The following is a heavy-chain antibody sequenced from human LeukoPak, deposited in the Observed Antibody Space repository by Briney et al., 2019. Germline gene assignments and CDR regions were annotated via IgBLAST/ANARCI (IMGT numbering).Heavy chain of an antibody. J-gene: IGHJ4*02. CDR1: GFTFSRYA. CDR3: ARDPNFDSSPYYFDY. Sequence: GGSLRLSCAASGFTFSRYAMHWVRQAPGKGLEWVAVISYDGSNKYYADSVKGRFTISRDNSKNTLYLQMNSLRAEDTAVYYCARDPNFDSSPYYFDYWGQGTLVTVSS. CDR2: ISYDGSNK. V-gene: IGHV3-30*01. D-gene: IGHD6-6*01.